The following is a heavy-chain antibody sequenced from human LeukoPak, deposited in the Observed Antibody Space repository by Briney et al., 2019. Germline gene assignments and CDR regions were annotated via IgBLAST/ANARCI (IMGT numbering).Heavy chain of an antibody. J-gene: IGHJ4*02. CDR2: INPNSGDP. CDR1: GYAFTAYY. D-gene: IGHD6-13*01. V-gene: IGHV1-2*02. Sequence: ASVKVSCKASGYAFTAYYLHWVRQATGQGLEWMGWINPNSGDPNYAQNFHGRVTMTRDTSISTAYMELSRLRSDDTAVYYCARGQGYSSSWYTGGPDYWGQGTLVTVSS. CDR3: ARGQGYSSSWYTGGPDY.